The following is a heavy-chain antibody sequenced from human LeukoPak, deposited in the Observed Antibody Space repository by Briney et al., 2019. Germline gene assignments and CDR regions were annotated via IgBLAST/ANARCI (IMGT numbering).Heavy chain of an antibody. J-gene: IGHJ3*02. CDR2: INQDASVR. V-gene: IGHV3-74*01. Sequence: GGSLRLSCVGSGFTLSSHWMNWVRQAPGKGLEWVSRINQDASVRDYAGSARGRFTISRDNAKNMLSLQMDSLRAEDTAVYYCPRAFSDVGDAFDMWGQGTMVTASS. CDR3: PRAFSDVGDAFDM. CDR1: GFTLSSHW.